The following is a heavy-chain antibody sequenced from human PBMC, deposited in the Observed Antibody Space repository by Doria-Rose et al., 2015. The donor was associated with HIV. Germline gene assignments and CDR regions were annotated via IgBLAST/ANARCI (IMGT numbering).Heavy chain of an antibody. D-gene: IGHD6-13*01. CDR3: ARALDVFGSSWPFDS. Sequence: QSPSRGLEWLGRTYYRSKWYNDYAVSVKSRTTINPDPSKNQFSLQLNSVTPEDTAVYYCARALDVFGSSWPFDSWGQGTLVTVSS. V-gene: IGHV6-1*01. J-gene: IGHJ4*02. CDR2: TYYRSKWYN.